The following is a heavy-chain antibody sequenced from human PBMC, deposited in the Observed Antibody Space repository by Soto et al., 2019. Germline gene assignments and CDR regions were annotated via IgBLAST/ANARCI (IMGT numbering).Heavy chain of an antibody. CDR3: ARLRIATNNYKWFDP. J-gene: IGHJ5*02. CDR2: IYVTGAV. CDR1: GAALNSGNYY. V-gene: IGHV4-31*03. Sequence: SETLSLTCSVYGAALNSGNYYWSWIRQVPGKGLEWIGHIYVTGAVDYNPSLRDRIAISQDTSERQFSLNLRLVTAADTAVYYCARLRIATNNYKWFDPWGQGTLVTVSS. D-gene: IGHD2-21*01.